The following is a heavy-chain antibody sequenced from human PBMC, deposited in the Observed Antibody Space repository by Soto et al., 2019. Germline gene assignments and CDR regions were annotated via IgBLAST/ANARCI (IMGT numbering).Heavy chain of an antibody. Sequence: ASGKVSCNASGYTFTNYAMDWVSQAPGKRIEWMGWINDGNGKTKYSKKLQGRVTITRETSASKEYMELSRLRSEEKAVYYCARSRGYSYLEYWGQGTLVTAPQ. V-gene: IGHV1-3*01. J-gene: IGHJ4*02. CDR2: INDGNGKT. CDR1: GYTFTNYA. D-gene: IGHD3-22*01. CDR3: ARSRGYSYLEY.